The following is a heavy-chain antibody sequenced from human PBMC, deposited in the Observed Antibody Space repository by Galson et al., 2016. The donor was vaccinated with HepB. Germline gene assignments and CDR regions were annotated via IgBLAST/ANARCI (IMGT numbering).Heavy chain of an antibody. Sequence: SVKVSCKASGYNFIGNAIYWVRQAPGQGLEWMGWINPYSGGSNSAQKFQGRFTMTTDTSVSPAYMELGSLRSDDTAVYYGAKGLRALRAFDMWGQGTMVSVTS. D-gene: IGHD3-16*01. CDR3: AKGLRALRAFDM. V-gene: IGHV1-2*02. J-gene: IGHJ3*02. CDR1: GYNFIGNA. CDR2: INPYSGGS.